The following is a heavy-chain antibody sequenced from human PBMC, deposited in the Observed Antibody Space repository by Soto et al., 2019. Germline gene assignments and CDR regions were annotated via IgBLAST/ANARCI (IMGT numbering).Heavy chain of an antibody. D-gene: IGHD2-8*02. Sequence: ASVKVSCKASGYTFTSYGISWVRQAPGQGLEWMGWISAYNGNTNYAQKLQGRVTMTRDTSTSTVYMELSSLRSEDTAVYYCARDKITGLFDYWGQGTLVTVSS. J-gene: IGHJ4*02. V-gene: IGHV1-18*01. CDR2: ISAYNGNT. CDR3: ARDKITGLFDY. CDR1: GYTFTSYG.